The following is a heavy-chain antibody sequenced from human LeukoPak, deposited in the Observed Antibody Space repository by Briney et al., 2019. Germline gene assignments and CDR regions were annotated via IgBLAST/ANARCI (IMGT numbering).Heavy chain of an antibody. D-gene: IGHD1-26*01. CDR1: GGSISTYY. J-gene: IGHJ4*02. CDR2: IYYSGST. V-gene: IGHV4-59*01. Sequence: PTETLSLTCTVSGGSISTYYWSWIRQPPGKGLEWIGNIYYSGSTNYNPSLKSRVTISVDTSKNQFSLKLSSVTAADTAVYYCASTHSGSYYPFDYRGQGTLVTVSS. CDR3: ASTHSGSYYPFDY.